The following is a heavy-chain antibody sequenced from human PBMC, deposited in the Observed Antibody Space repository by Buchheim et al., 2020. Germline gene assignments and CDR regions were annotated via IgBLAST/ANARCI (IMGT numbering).Heavy chain of an antibody. CDR2: LTDSGGRT. CDR3: AKGVETVGWLGGFDY. CDR1: GFTFSSYA. V-gene: IGHV3-23*01. J-gene: IGHJ4*02. Sequence: EVQLLESGGGLVQPGGSLRLSCAASGFTFSSYAMSWVRQAPGKGLEWVSGLTDSGGRTFYADSVKGRFTISRDNSKSILYLEMNSLRAEDMAIYYCAKGVETVGWLGGFDYWAQGTL. D-gene: IGHD6-19*01.